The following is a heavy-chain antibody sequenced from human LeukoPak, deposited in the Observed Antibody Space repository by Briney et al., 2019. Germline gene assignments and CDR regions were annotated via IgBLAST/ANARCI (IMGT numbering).Heavy chain of an antibody. V-gene: IGHV4-34*01. CDR2: INHSGST. D-gene: IGHD3-10*01. CDR1: GGSFSGYY. CDR3: ARPPAAGPPQYYYGSGSYYNGKTAGVLSRNAFDI. Sequence: SETLSLTCAVYGGSFSGYYWSWIRQPPGKGLEWIGEINHSGSTNYNPSLKSRVTISVDTSKNQFSLKLSSVTAADTAVYYCARPPAAGPPQYYYGSGSYYNGKTAGVLSRNAFDIWGQGTMVTVSS. J-gene: IGHJ3*02.